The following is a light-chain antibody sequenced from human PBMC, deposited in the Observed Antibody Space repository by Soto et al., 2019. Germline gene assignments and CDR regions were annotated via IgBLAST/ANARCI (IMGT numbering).Light chain of an antibody. CDR3: QQHNQWPIT. V-gene: IGKV3-20*01. Sequence: EIVLTQSPGTLSLSPGERATLSCRASQSVGSNYLAWYQQKPGQAPRLLIYGASSRATGIPDRFSGSGSGTDFTLTIRRLEPEDFAVYYCQQHNQWPITFGQGTRLEIK. CDR1: QSVGSNY. J-gene: IGKJ5*01. CDR2: GAS.